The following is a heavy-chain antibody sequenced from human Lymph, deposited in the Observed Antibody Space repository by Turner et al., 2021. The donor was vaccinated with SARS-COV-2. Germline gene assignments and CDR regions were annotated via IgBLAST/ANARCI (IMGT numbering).Heavy chain of an antibody. CDR1: GGSMNNNY. CDR3: ARQTVNNWVDP. Sequence: QVQLQESGPRLVKPLETLSLTCTVPGGSMNNNYWSWIRQPPGKRLEWIGFIFYRGSTNYNPSLKSRVTISVDTSENQFSLKLTSETAADTAIYYCARQTVNNWVDPWGQGTLVTVSS. V-gene: IGHV4-59*01. J-gene: IGHJ5*02. D-gene: IGHD2-21*02. CDR2: IFYRGST.